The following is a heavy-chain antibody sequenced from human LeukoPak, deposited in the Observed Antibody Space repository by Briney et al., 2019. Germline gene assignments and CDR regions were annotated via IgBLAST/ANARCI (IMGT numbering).Heavy chain of an antibody. J-gene: IGHJ3*02. CDR3: ARVGTMANFDI. Sequence: ASVKVSCKASGYTFTYYAMNWVRQAPGQGLEWMGWINTNTGNPTYAQGFTGRFVFSLDTSGSTAYLQISSLKAEDTAVYYCARVGTMANFDIWGQGTMVTVSS. D-gene: IGHD4/OR15-4a*01. V-gene: IGHV7-4-1*02. CDR1: GYTFTYYA. CDR2: INTNTGNP.